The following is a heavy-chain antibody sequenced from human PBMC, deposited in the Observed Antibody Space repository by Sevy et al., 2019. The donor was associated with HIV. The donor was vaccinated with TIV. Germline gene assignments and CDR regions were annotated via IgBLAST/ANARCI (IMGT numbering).Heavy chain of an antibody. CDR1: GYTFTSYN. D-gene: IGHD2-15*01. V-gene: IGHV1-18*04. Sequence: VSVKVSCKASGYTFTSYNINWVRQAPGQGLDWMGRISGYNGDTLYAQKFQGRVTMTTDTSTNTAYMELRSLRSDDTAVYYCARDSCSGGSCYQSGVYWGQGTLVTVSS. CDR3: ARDSCSGGSCYQSGVY. J-gene: IGHJ4*02. CDR2: ISGYNGDT.